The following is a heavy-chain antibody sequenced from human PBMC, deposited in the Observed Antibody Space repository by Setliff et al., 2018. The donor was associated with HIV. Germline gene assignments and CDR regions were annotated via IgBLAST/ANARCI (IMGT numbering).Heavy chain of an antibody. D-gene: IGHD1-26*01. CDR3: VHTQYGRYFQY. J-gene: IGHJ1*01. CDR1: GFSLTTVGG. Sequence: SGPTLVNPTQTLTLTCTFSGFSLTTVGGVGWIRQPPGKALEWLALIYWDDDKRYSPSLNSRRTITKDTSRNQVDLTMTNMDPVDTGTYYCVHTQYGRYFQYWGQGALVTVSS. CDR2: IYWDDDK. V-gene: IGHV2-5*02.